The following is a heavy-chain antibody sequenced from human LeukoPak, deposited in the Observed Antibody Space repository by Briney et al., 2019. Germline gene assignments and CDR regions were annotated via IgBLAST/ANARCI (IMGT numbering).Heavy chain of an antibody. D-gene: IGHD2-2*02. CDR3: ARDDRDIVVVPAAIAFDY. Sequence: GASVKVSCKASGGTFSSYTISWVRQAPGQGLEWMGRIIPILGIANYAQKFQGRVTITADKSTNTAYMELSSLRSEDTAVYYCARDDRDIVVVPAAIAFDYWGQGTLVTVSS. CDR2: IIPILGIA. V-gene: IGHV1-69*04. CDR1: GGTFSSYT. J-gene: IGHJ4*02.